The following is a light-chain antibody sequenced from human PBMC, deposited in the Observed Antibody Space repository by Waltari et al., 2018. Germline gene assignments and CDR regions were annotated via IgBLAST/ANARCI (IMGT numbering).Light chain of an antibody. J-gene: IGLJ2*01. CDR3: QVWDSSSDLVV. Sequence: SYVLTQPPSVSVAPGKTARITCGGNNIGSKSVHWYQQKPGQAPVLGVYDDSDRPSGIPERFSGSNSGNTATLTISRVEAGDEADYYCQVWDSSSDLVVFGGGTKLTVL. CDR2: DDS. V-gene: IGLV3-21*03. CDR1: NIGSKS.